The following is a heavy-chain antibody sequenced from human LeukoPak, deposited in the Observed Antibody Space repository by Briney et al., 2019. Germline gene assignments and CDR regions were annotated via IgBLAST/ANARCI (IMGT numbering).Heavy chain of an antibody. D-gene: IGHD1-26*01. J-gene: IGHJ3*02. CDR3: ARATPPQDRLIXGAXXXAFD. V-gene: IGHV4-39*07. CDR2: IYYSGST. Sequence: PSETLSLTCTVSGGSISSSSYYWGWIRQPPGKGLEWIGSIYYSGSTYYNPSLKSRVTISVDTSKNQFSLKLSSVTAADTAVYYRARATPPQDRLIXGAXXXAFD. CDR1: GGSISSSSYY.